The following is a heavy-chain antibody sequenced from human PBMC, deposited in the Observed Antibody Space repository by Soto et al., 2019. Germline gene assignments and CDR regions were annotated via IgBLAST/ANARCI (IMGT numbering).Heavy chain of an antibody. D-gene: IGHD3-16*01. CDR2: IVPIFSMA. CDR1: GGTFSTYT. V-gene: IGHV1-69*02. CDR3: ARARTLGDAFDI. J-gene: IGHJ3*02. Sequence: QVQLVQSGAEVKKPGSSVKVSCKASGGTFSTYTMSWVRQAPGQGLEWMGTIVPIFSMANYAQKFQGRVTITADKSTSTAYMELTSLRSEDTAVYYCARARTLGDAFDIWGQGTMVTVSS.